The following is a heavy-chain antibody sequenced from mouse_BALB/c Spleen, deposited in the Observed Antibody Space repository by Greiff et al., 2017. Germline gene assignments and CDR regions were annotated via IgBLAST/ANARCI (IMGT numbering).Heavy chain of an antibody. CDR3: ARHYRYDGEIYFDY. CDR1: GFTFSSYG. CDR2: ISSGGSYT. Sequence: EVKVVESGGDLVKPGGSLKLSCAASGFTFSSYGMSWVRQTPDKRLEWVATISSGGSYTYYPDSVKGRFTISRDNAKNTLYLQMSSLKSEDTAMYYCARHYRYDGEIYFDYWGQGTTLTVSS. V-gene: IGHV5-6*01. D-gene: IGHD2-14*01. J-gene: IGHJ2*01.